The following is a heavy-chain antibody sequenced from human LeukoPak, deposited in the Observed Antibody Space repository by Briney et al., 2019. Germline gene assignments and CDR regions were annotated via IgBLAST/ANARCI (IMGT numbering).Heavy chain of an antibody. CDR3: TRGSIAYYYMDV. CDR1: GGSFSGYY. CDR2: IYYSGST. J-gene: IGHJ6*03. D-gene: IGHD3-22*01. Sequence: PSETLSLTCAVYGGSFSGYYWGWIRQPPGKGLEWIGSIYYSGSTYYNPSLKSRVTISVDTSKNRFSLKLSSVTAADTAVYYCTRGSIAYYYMDVWGKGTTVTISS. V-gene: IGHV4-34*01.